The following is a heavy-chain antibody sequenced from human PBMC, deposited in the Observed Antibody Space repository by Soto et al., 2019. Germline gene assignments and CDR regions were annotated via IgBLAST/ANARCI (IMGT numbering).Heavy chain of an antibody. J-gene: IGHJ6*03. CDR3: ARESGGATATLDYYYFYMDV. CDR1: GYTFTSYY. Sequence: GASVKVSCKASGYTFTSYYMHWVRQAPGQGLEWMGIINPSGGSTSYAQKFQGRVTMTRDTSTSTVYMELRSLRSDDTAVYYCARESGGATATLDYYYFYMDVWGKGTSVTVSS. D-gene: IGHD5-12*01. CDR2: INPSGGST. V-gene: IGHV1-46*01.